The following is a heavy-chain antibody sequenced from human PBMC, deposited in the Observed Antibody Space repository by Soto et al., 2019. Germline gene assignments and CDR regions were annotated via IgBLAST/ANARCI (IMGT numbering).Heavy chain of an antibody. CDR1: GVSISSGGYY. J-gene: IGHJ4*02. D-gene: IGHD5-12*01. Sequence: SETLSLTCTVFGVSISSGGYYWSWIRQHPGKGLEWIGYIYYSGSTYYNPSLKSRVTISVDTSKNQFSLKLSSVTAADTAVYYCARADSGYDGFDYWGQGTLVTVSS. CDR3: ARADSGYDGFDY. V-gene: IGHV4-31*03. CDR2: IYYSGST.